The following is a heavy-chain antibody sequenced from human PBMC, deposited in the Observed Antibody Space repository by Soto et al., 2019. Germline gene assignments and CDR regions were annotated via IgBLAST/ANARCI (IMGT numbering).Heavy chain of an antibody. Sequence: PSETLSLTCAVYGGSFSGYYWSWIRQPPGKGLEWIGEINHSGSTNYNPSLKSRVTISVDTSKNQFSLKLSSVTAADTAVYYCATLRFYCSSTSCYDSSQPDFGYWGQGTLVTVSS. CDR2: INHSGST. J-gene: IGHJ4*02. CDR3: ATLRFYCSSTSCYDSSQPDFGY. D-gene: IGHD2-2*01. CDR1: GGSFSGYY. V-gene: IGHV4-34*01.